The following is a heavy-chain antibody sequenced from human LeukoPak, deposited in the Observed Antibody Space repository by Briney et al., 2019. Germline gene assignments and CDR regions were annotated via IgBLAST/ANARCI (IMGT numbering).Heavy chain of an antibody. V-gene: IGHV3-48*03. J-gene: IGHJ4*02. CDR3: ARGFSY. CDR2: ISSSSGI. CDR1: GFTFSSYE. Sequence: GGSLRLSCIASGFTFSSYEMSWVRQAPGKGLEWVSYISSSSGIFYADSVKGRFTISRDNAKNSLYLQMNSLRAEDTTVYYCARGFSYWGQGTLVTVSS.